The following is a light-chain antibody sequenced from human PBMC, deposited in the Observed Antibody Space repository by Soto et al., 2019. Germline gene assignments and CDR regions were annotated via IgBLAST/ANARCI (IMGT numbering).Light chain of an antibody. J-gene: IGLJ2*01. CDR2: DVS. Sequence: QSALTQPASVSGSPGQSITISCTGTSSDVGNYKYVSWYQQHPGKAPKLMIYDVSNRPSGVSNRFSGSKSGNTASLTISGLQAEDEADYYCSSYTSSSTVLFGGGTQLTVL. CDR1: SSDVGNYKY. V-gene: IGLV2-14*03. CDR3: SSYTSSSTVL.